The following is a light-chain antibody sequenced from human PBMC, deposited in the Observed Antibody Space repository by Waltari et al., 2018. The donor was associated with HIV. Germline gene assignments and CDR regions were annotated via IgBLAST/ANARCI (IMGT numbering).Light chain of an antibody. J-gene: IGKJ1*01. CDR3: QHYNTSSPWT. Sequence: DIQMTQSPSTLSTSEGDRITITCRASQNIDTWLAWYQQKAGKAPKLLVYKASSLESGVPTRFSVSGSGTEFTLPISSLQPDDYATYYLQHYNTSSPWTFGQGTRVDI. V-gene: IGKV1-5*03. CDR1: QNIDTW. CDR2: KAS.